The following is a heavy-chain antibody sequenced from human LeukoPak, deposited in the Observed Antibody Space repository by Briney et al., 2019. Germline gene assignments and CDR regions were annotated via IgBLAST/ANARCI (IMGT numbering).Heavy chain of an antibody. CDR1: GFTVSSSY. V-gene: IGHV3-66*01. J-gene: IGHJ4*02. CDR2: LYSGGSI. D-gene: IGHD6-13*01. CDR3: ARGAISSWYED. Sequence: GGSLRLSCAGSGFTVSSSYMSWARQAPGKGLEWVSVLYSGGSIFYADSVKGRFTISRDISKNMLYLQMNSLRADDTAVYYCARGAISSWYEDWGQGTLVTVSS.